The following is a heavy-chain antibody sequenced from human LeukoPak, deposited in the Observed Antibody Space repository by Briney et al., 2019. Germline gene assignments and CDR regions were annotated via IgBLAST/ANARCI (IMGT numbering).Heavy chain of an antibody. CDR2: INPNSGAT. CDR1: GYTFTGYY. D-gene: IGHD3-10*01. CDR3: ARGKVRGVSLNWFDP. Sequence: ASVKVSCKASGYTFTGYYLHWVRQAPGQGLEWMGWINPNSGATNYAQKFQGRVTMTRDTSISTAYTVLSGLKSDDTAVYYCARGKVRGVSLNWFDPWGQGTLVTVSS. J-gene: IGHJ5*02. V-gene: IGHV1-2*02.